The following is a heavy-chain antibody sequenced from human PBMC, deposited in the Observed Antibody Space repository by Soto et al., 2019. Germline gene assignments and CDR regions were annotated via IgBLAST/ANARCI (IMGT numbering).Heavy chain of an antibody. CDR2: INHSGST. V-gene: IGHV4-34*01. CDR1: GGSFSGYY. CDR3: ARVGEGAAAGSYYYYYGMDV. J-gene: IGHJ6*02. Sequence: QVQLQQWGAGLLKPSETLSLTCAVYGGSFSGYYWSWIRQPPGKGLEWIGEINHSGSTNYNPSLKSQVTISVDTSKNQFSLKLSSVTAADTAVYYCARVGEGAAAGSYYYYYGMDVWGQGTTVTVSS. D-gene: IGHD6-13*01.